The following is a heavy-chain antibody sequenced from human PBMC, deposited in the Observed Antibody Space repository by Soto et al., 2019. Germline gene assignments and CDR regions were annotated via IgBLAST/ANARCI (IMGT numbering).Heavy chain of an antibody. CDR3: ATWFDFALGQVPAAYSTMDV. CDR2: IIPILRTP. J-gene: IGHJ6*02. D-gene: IGHD2-2*01. Sequence: QVQLVQSGAEVKRAGSSVKVSCKASGGSFSTYAISWVRQAPGQGLEWMGGIIPILRTPDYAQKFQGRVTITADESTTTAYTEFRSLRSQDTAVYYCATWFDFALGQVPAAYSTMDVWGQGTTVTVSS. V-gene: IGHV1-69*01. CDR1: GGSFSTYA.